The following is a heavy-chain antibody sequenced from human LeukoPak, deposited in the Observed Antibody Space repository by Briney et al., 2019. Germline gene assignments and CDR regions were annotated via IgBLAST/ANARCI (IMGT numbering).Heavy chain of an antibody. CDR2: IYSGGNT. Sequence: GGSLRLSCAASGFTVSNNFMTWVRQAPGKGPECVSVIYSGGNTYYADSVKGRFTISRDNSKNTLYLQMNSLRAEDTAVYYCARDMYYYGSGSFDYWGQGTLVTVSS. CDR1: GFTVSNNF. CDR3: ARDMYYYGSGSFDY. V-gene: IGHV3-66*01. J-gene: IGHJ4*02. D-gene: IGHD3-10*01.